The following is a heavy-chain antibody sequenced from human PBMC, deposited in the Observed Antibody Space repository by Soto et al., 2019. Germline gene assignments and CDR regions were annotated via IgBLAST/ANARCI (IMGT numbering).Heavy chain of an antibody. CDR3: ARIPVDTYMTYWFDP. CDR1: GDSVTSGDYY. D-gene: IGHD5-18*01. Sequence: SETLSLTCTVSGDSVTSGDYYWSWIRQPPGKGLEWIGYIYYSGNTNYSPSLKSRVAISLDTSHNQFSLKLSSVTAADTAVYFCARIPVDTYMTYWFDPWGQGTLGTVSA. J-gene: IGHJ5*01. V-gene: IGHV4-61*08. CDR2: IYYSGNT.